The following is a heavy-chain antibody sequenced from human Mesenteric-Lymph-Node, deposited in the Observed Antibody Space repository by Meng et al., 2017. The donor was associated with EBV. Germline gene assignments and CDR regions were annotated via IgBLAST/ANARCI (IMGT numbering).Heavy chain of an antibody. CDR2: IYHSGST. D-gene: IGHD6-13*01. Sequence: QWQWACPGLVMPSGTVSLPCAGSGGSISSSNWWSWFRQPPGKGLEWIGEIYHSGSTNYNPSLKRRVTISIDKSKNQFSLKLSSVTAADTAVYYCARTLSIAAAPFDYWGQGTLVTVSS. CDR1: GGSISSSNW. J-gene: IGHJ4*02. V-gene: IGHV4-4*02. CDR3: ARTLSIAAAPFDY.